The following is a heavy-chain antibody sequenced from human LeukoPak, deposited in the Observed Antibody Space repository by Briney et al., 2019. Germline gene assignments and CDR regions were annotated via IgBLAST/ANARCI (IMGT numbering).Heavy chain of an antibody. J-gene: IGHJ4*02. Sequence: GGSLRLSCAASGFTFSSYAMSWVRQAPGKGLEWVSAISGSGGSTYYADSVKGRFTISRDNSKNTLYLQMNSLRAEDTAVYYCARERDYYGSGSSDYWGQGTLVTVSS. V-gene: IGHV3-23*01. D-gene: IGHD3-10*01. CDR2: ISGSGGST. CDR3: ARERDYYGSGSSDY. CDR1: GFTFSSYA.